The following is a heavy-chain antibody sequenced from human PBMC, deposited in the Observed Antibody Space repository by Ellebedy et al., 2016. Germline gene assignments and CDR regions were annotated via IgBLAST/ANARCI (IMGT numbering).Heavy chain of an antibody. V-gene: IGHV3-66*01. CDR3: AREGAEGFDLVRYFEN. CDR2: LYSGGST. D-gene: IGHD2-8*02. J-gene: IGHJ4*02. Sequence: GGSLRLSCAASGFTVRTNYMSWVRQAPGKGLEWVSVLYSGGSTNYSDSVKGRFIIPRDNSKNTLYLQMNSLRAEDTAVYYCAREGAEGFDLVRYFENWGQGTLVTVSS. CDR1: GFTVRTNY.